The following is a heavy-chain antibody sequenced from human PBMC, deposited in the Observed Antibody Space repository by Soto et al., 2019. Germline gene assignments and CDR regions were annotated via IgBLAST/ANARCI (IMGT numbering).Heavy chain of an antibody. V-gene: IGHV3-30*18. Sequence: QVQLVESGGGVVQPGRSLRLSCAASGFTFSSYGMHWVRQAPGKGLEWVAVISYDGSNKYYADSVKGRFTISRDNSKNTLSLQMNSLRAEDTAVYYCAKDKEGGELCMDVWGQGTTVTVS. CDR2: ISYDGSNK. J-gene: IGHJ6*02. CDR1: GFTFSSYG. D-gene: IGHD3-10*01. CDR3: AKDKEGGELCMDV.